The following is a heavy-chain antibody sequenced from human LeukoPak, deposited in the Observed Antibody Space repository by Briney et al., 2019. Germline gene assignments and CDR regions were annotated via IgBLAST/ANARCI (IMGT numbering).Heavy chain of an antibody. CDR1: GFTFSSYW. CDR3: IRPRLYSGSPDFDH. Sequence: PGGSLRLSCAASGFTFSSYWMSWVRQAPGKGLEWVANIKQDGSEKYYVDSVKGRFTISRDNAKNSLYLQMDSLRGEDTAVYYCIRPRLYSGSPDFDHWGQGTLVTVSS. J-gene: IGHJ4*02. D-gene: IGHD1-26*01. V-gene: IGHV3-7*01. CDR2: IKQDGSEK.